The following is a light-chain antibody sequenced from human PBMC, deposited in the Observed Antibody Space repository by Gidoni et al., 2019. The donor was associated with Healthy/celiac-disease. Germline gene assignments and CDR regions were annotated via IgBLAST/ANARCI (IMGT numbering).Light chain of an antibody. Sequence: IQMTQSPSSLSASVGDRVTITCRASQSISSYLNWYQQKPGKAPKRLIYAASSLQSGVPSRFSGSGSGTDFTLTISSLQPEDFATYYCQQSYSTPPYTFGQGTKLEIK. CDR2: AAS. CDR3: QQSYSTPPYT. CDR1: QSISSY. V-gene: IGKV1-39*01. J-gene: IGKJ2*01.